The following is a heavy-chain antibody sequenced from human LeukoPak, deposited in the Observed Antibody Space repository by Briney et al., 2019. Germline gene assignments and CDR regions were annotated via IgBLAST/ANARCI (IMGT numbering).Heavy chain of an antibody. CDR1: GYSFTSYW. Sequence: GESLKISCKGSGYSFTSYWIGWVRQMPGKGLEWMGIIYPGDSDTRYSPSFQGQVTISADKSISTAYPQWSSLKASDTAMYYCARLSLTGTRGFDYWGQGTLVTVSS. CDR2: IYPGDSDT. V-gene: IGHV5-51*01. D-gene: IGHD3-9*01. J-gene: IGHJ4*02. CDR3: ARLSLTGTRGFDY.